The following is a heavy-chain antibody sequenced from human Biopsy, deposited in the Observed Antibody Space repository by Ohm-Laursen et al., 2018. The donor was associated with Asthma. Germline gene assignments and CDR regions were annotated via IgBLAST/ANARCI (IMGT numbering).Heavy chain of an antibody. CDR3: ARGAYYEDSNGYHGAFDI. V-gene: IGHV4-30-4*08. J-gene: IGHJ3*02. Sequence: SQTLSLTCTVSGDSIISSDYYWAWIRQPPGKGLEWIGYIFYSGGTYYNPSLKSRVTISVDRSTKQISLKVRSVTAADTAVYFCARGAYYEDSNGYHGAFDIWGQGAMVTVSS. CDR1: GDSIISSDYY. CDR2: IFYSGGT. D-gene: IGHD3-22*01.